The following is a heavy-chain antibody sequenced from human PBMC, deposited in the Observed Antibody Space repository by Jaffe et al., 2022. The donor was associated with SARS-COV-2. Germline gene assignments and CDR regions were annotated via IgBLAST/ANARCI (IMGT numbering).Heavy chain of an antibody. V-gene: IGHV4-31*03. CDR3: ARSLYISGSYYNGMDV. CDR2: IYYSGST. CDR1: DDSISTGGYF. Sequence: QVQLQESGPGLVKPSQALSLICTVSDDSISTGGYFWNWIRQHPGKGLEWIGYIYYSGSTYYNPSLKSRVIISFDTSRNHFSLRLNSVTVADTAVYFCARSLYISGSYYNGMDVWGQGITVTVSS. J-gene: IGHJ6*02. D-gene: IGHD3-16*02.